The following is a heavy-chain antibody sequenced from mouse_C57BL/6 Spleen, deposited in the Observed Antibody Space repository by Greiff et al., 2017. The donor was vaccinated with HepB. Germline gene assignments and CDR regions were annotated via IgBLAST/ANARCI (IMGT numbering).Heavy chain of an antibody. CDR3: ARRGYYGSSYGAFAY. D-gene: IGHD1-1*01. V-gene: IGHV1-47*01. Sequence: QVQLKQSGAELVKPGASVKMSCKASGYTFTTYPIEWMKQNHGKSLEWIGNFHPYNDDTKYNEKFKGKATLTVEKSSSTVYLELSRLTSDDSAVYYCARRGYYGSSYGAFAYWGQGTLVTVSA. J-gene: IGHJ3*01. CDR2: FHPYNDDT. CDR1: GYTFTTYP.